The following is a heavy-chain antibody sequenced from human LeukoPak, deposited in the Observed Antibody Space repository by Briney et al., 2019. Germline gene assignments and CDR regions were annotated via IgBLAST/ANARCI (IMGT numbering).Heavy chain of an antibody. CDR2: IIPIFGTA. V-gene: IGHV1-69*01. Sequence: ASVKVSCKASGGTFSSYAISWVRQAPGQGLEWMGGIIPIFGTANYAQKFQGRVTITADESTSTAYMELSSLRSEDTAVYYCAAESNYGDYNAYWGQGTLVTVSS. J-gene: IGHJ4*02. D-gene: IGHD4-17*01. CDR1: GGTFSSYA. CDR3: AAESNYGDYNAY.